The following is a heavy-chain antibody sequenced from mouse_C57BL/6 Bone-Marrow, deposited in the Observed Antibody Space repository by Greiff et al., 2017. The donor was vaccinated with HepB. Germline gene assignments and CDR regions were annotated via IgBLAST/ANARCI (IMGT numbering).Heavy chain of an antibody. CDR3: ARLDYYGSPYYAMDY. J-gene: IGHJ4*01. CDR1: EYEFPSHD. D-gene: IGHD1-1*01. CDR2: INSDGGST. V-gene: IGHV5-2*01. Sequence: VQLKESGGGLVQPGESLKLSCESNEYEFPSHDMSWVRKTPEKRLELVAAINSDGGSTYYPDTMERRFIISRDNTKKTLYPQMSSLRSEDTALYYCARLDYYGSPYYAMDYWGQGTSVTVSS.